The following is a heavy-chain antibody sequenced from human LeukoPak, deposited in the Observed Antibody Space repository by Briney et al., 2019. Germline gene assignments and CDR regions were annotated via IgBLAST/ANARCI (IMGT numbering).Heavy chain of an antibody. Sequence: SETLSLTCTVSGGSISNNYWSWIRQPPGKGLEWIGYIYYSGSTNYNPSLKSRVTISVDTSKNQFSLKLSSVTAADTAVYYCARHSSSWYVDYWGQGTLVTVSS. V-gene: IGHV4-59*08. CDR3: ARHSSSWYVDY. J-gene: IGHJ4*02. D-gene: IGHD6-13*01. CDR1: GGSISNNY. CDR2: IYYSGST.